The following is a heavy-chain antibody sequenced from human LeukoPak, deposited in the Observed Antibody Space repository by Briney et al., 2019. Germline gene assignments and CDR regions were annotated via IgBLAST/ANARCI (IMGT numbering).Heavy chain of an antibody. V-gene: IGHV3-7*01. CDR3: ARDRRGGESPYNWFDP. CDR2: IKQDGSEK. Sequence: GGSLRLSCAASGFTFSNYYMSWVRQAPGKGLEWVANIKQDGSEKNYVDSVKGRFTISRDNAKNSLYLQMNGLRAEDTAVYYCARDRRGGESPYNWFDPWGQGTLVTVSS. CDR1: GFTFSNYY. D-gene: IGHD3-16*01. J-gene: IGHJ5*02.